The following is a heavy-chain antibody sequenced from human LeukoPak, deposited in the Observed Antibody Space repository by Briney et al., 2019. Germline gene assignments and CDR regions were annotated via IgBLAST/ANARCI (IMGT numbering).Heavy chain of an antibody. Sequence: SETLSLTCTVSGGSVSSHFWSWIRQPPGKGLEWIGYIYNSGITNYNPSLKSRVTMSVDTSKNQFSLMLRSVTAADTAVYYCARDHLPAGAPGYYMDVWGKGTTVTVTS. V-gene: IGHV4-59*02. CDR3: ARDHLPAGAPGYYMDV. D-gene: IGHD4/OR15-4a*01. CDR2: IYNSGIT. J-gene: IGHJ6*03. CDR1: GGSVSSHF.